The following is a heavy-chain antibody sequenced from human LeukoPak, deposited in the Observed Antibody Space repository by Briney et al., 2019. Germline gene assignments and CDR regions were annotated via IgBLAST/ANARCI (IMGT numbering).Heavy chain of an antibody. CDR3: ARDLNDSSGYYLFDY. CDR1: GGSISSGGYS. CDR2: IYHSGST. J-gene: IGHJ4*02. D-gene: IGHD3-22*01. V-gene: IGHV4-30-2*01. Sequence: SETLSLTCAVSGGSISSGGYSWSWIRQPPGKGLEWIGYIYHSGSTYYNPSLKSRVTISVDRSKNQFSLKLSSVTAADTAVYYCARDLNDSSGYYLFDYWGQGTLVTVSS.